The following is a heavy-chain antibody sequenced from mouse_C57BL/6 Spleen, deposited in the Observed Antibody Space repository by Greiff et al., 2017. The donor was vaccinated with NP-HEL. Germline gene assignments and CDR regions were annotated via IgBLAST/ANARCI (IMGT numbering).Heavy chain of an antibody. CDR2: IYPGDGDT. V-gene: IGHV1-80*01. J-gene: IGHJ1*03. CDR3: ARDYEGNWYFDV. D-gene: IGHD2-4*01. Sequence: VQLQQSGAELVKPGASVKISCKASGYAFSSSWMNWVKQRPGKGLEWIGQIYPGDGDTNYNGKFKGKATLTADKSSSTAYMQLSSLTSEDSAVYVCARDYEGNWYFDVWGTGTTVTVAS. CDR1: GYAFSSSW.